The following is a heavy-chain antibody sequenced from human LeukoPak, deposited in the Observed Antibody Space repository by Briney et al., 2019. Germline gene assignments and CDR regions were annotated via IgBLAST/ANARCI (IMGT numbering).Heavy chain of an antibody. J-gene: IGHJ4*02. Sequence: PGGSLRLSCAASGFTFSSYSMNWVRQAPGKGLEWVSSISSSSSDIYYADSVKGRFTISRDNAKNSLYLQMNSLRAEDTAVYYCAKDLRQWLSYYFDNWGQGTLVTVSS. CDR3: AKDLRQWLSYYFDN. CDR2: ISSSSSDI. D-gene: IGHD6-19*01. CDR1: GFTFSSYS. V-gene: IGHV3-21*04.